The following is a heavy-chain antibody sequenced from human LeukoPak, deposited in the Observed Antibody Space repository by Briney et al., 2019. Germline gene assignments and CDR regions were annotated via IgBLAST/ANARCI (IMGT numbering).Heavy chain of an antibody. Sequence: GRTLRLSCAVSVFTFTSYGMHGGPQGPGKGLEGGAVIWLEGGNKYYADCVNGRFTIFRDNFKNILYLQMNSLSAEERAMYSWATASESGIAADGTRAFDYWGQGTLVTVSS. J-gene: IGHJ4*02. V-gene: IGHV3-33*01. CDR3: ATASESGIAADGTRAFDY. D-gene: IGHD6-13*01. CDR2: IWLEGGNK. CDR1: VFTFTSYG.